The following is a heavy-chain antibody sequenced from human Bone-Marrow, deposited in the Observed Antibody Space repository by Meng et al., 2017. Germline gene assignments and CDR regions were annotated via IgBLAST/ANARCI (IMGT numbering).Heavy chain of an antibody. V-gene: IGHV3-48*03. CDR2: ISSSGSTI. J-gene: IGHJ4*02. D-gene: IGHD6-19*01. CDR1: GFTFSSYE. CDR3: ARTYSSGWYFFDY. Sequence: GGSLRLSCAASGFTFSSYEMNWVRQAPGKGLEWVSYISSSGSTIYYADSVKGRFTISRDNAKNSLYLQMNSLRAEDTAVYYCARTYSSGWYFFDYWGQGTLVTVSS.